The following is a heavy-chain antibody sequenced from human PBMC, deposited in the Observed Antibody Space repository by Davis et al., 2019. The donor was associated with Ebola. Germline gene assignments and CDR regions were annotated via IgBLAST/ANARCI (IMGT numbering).Heavy chain of an antibody. CDR3: ERDLSRIAVTGTGGYFQH. V-gene: IGHV3-30-3*01. J-gene: IGHJ1*01. Sequence: GESLKISCAASGFTFSSYALHCLRQAPGKGLEWVAVISYDGSNKYYAVSVKGRLIISRDNSKNTLYLQMNSLKADDTTGYYCERDLSRIAVTGTGGYFQHWGQGTLVTVSS. CDR1: GFTFSSYA. CDR2: ISYDGSNK. D-gene: IGHD6-19*01.